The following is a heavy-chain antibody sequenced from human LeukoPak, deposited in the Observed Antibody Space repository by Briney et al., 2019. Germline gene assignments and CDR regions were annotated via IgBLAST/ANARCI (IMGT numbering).Heavy chain of an antibody. CDR1: GYTFTSYG. D-gene: IGHD2/OR15-2a*01. Sequence: GASVKVSCKASGYTFTSYGISWVRQAPGQGLEWMGWISAYNGNTNYAQKLQGRVTMTTDTSTSTAYMELSSLRSEDTAVYYCARASAFPQLIDYGMDVWGQGTTVTVSS. CDR2: ISAYNGNT. CDR3: ARASAFPQLIDYGMDV. J-gene: IGHJ6*02. V-gene: IGHV1-18*01.